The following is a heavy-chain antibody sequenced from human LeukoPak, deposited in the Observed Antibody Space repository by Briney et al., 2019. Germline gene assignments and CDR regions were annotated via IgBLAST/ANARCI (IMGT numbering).Heavy chain of an antibody. CDR3: ARGVVAANGWFDP. CDR1: GYTFTGYY. D-gene: IGHD2-15*01. J-gene: IGHJ5*02. CDR2: INPNSGGT. V-gene: IGHV1-2*02. Sequence: ASVKVSCKASGYTFTGYYMHWVRQAPGQGLEWMGWINPNSGGTNYARKFQGRVTMTRDTSISTAYMELSRLRSDDTAVYYCARGVVAANGWFDPWGQGTLVTVSS.